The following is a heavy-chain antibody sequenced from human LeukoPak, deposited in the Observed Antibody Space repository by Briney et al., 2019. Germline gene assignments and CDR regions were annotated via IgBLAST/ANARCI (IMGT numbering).Heavy chain of an antibody. CDR1: GFTFSSYA. CDR3: ARSIAVAGTPFDY. J-gene: IGHJ4*02. CDR2: ISYDGSNK. V-gene: IGHV3-30*04. D-gene: IGHD6-19*01. Sequence: PGGSLRLSCAASGFTFSSYAMHWVRQAPGKGLERVAVISYDGSNKYYADSVKGRFTISRDNSKDTLYLQMNSLRAEDTAVYYCARSIAVAGTPFDYWGLGTLVTVSS.